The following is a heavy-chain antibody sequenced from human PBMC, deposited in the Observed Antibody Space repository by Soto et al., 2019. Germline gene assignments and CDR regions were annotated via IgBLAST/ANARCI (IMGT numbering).Heavy chain of an antibody. V-gene: IGHV4-4*07. Sequence: SETLSLTCTVYGGSISSYYWSWIRQPAGKGLEWIGRIYTSGSTNYNPSLKSRVTMSVDTSKNQFSLKLSSVTAADTAVYYCARDAYYYDSSGYYPGNAFDIWGQGTMVTVSS. CDR2: IYTSGST. CDR3: ARDAYYYDSSGYYPGNAFDI. D-gene: IGHD3-22*01. J-gene: IGHJ3*02. CDR1: GGSISSYY.